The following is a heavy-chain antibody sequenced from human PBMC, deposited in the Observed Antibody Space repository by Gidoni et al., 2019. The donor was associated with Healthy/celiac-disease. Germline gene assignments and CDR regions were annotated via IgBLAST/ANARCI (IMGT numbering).Heavy chain of an antibody. D-gene: IGHD3-3*01. V-gene: IGHV3-30-3*01. J-gene: IGHJ3*02. CDR2: ISYDGSNK. Sequence: VQLVESGGGVVQPGRSLRLSCAASGFTFSSYAMHWVRQAPGKGLEWVAVISYDGSNKYYADSVKGRFTISRDNSKNTLYLQMNSLRAEDTAVYYCARETIFGVVIILPTPDAFDIWGQGTMVTVSS. CDR1: GFTFSSYA. CDR3: ARETIFGVVIILPTPDAFDI.